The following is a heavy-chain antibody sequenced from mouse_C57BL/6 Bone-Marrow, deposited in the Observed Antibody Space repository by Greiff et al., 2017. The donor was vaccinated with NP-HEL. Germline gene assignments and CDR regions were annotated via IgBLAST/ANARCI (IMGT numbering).Heavy chain of an antibody. CDR1: GFNIKDDY. D-gene: IGHD3-1*01. J-gene: IGHJ2*01. CDR2: IDPENGDT. Sequence: VQLQQSGAELVRPGASVKLSCTASGFNIKDDYMHWVKQRPEQGLEWIGWIDPENGDTEYASKFQGKATITADTSSNTAYLQLSSLTSEDTAVYDCYTCCPGVGHYFDYWGQGTTLTVSS. V-gene: IGHV14-4*01. CDR3: YTCCPGVGHYFDY.